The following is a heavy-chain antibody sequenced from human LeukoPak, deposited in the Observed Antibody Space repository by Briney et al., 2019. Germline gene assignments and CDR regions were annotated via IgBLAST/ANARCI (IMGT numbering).Heavy chain of an antibody. CDR3: ARQGYDSSGYHDAFDI. J-gene: IGHJ3*02. D-gene: IGHD3-22*01. Sequence: PSETLSLTCTVSGGSISSSSYYWGWIRQPPGKGLEWIGSIYYSGSTYYNPSLKSRVTISVDTSKNQFSLKLSSVTAADTAVYYCARQGYDSSGYHDAFDIWGQGTMVTVSS. CDR1: GGSISSSSYY. V-gene: IGHV4-39*07. CDR2: IYYSGST.